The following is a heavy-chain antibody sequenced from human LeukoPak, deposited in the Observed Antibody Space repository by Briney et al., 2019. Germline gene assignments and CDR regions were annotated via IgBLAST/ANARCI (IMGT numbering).Heavy chain of an antibody. J-gene: IGHJ6*03. Sequence: KPSETLSLTCTVSGGSISSGGYYWSWIRQHPGKGLEWIGYIYYSGSTYYNPSLKSRVTISVDTSKNQFSLKLSSVTAADTAVYYCARDQENYYYMDVWGKGTTVTVSS. CDR2: IYYSGST. CDR1: GGSISSGGYY. CDR3: ARDQENYYYMDV. V-gene: IGHV4-31*03.